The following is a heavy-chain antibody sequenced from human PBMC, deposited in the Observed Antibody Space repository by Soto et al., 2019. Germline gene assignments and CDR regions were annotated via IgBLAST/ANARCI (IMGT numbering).Heavy chain of an antibody. J-gene: IGHJ6*03. CDR1: GGTFGSYA. CDR3: ARGSWDDVSGHYYMDV. V-gene: IGHV1-69*13. CDR2: IIPIPGTA. D-gene: IGHD1-1*01. Sequence: SVKVSCKASGGTFGSYAISWVRQAPGQGLEWMGGIIPIPGTANYAQKFQGRVTIAADESTSTAYMELSSLRSEDTAVYYCARGSWDDVSGHYYMDVWDKGTTVTVSS.